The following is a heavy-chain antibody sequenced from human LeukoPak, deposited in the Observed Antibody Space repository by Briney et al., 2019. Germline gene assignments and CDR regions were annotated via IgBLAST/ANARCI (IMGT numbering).Heavy chain of an antibody. J-gene: IGHJ5*02. CDR3: AKRQLLATVVSPGGLTWVDP. CDR1: GGSFSDSY. CDR2: INHSGST. Sequence: TPSETLSLTCAVYGGSFSDSYWSWIRQPPGKGLEWIGEINHSGSTNYNPSLKSRVTMSVDTSKNQFSLKLNSVTAADTAVYYCAKRQLLATVVSPGGLTWVDPWGQGTPGSVSS. V-gene: IGHV4-34*01. D-gene: IGHD3-16*01.